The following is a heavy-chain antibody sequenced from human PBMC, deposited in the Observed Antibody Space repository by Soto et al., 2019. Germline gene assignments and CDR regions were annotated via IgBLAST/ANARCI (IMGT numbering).Heavy chain of an antibody. CDR2: ISSTTNYI. J-gene: IGHJ4*02. Sequence: EGSLRLSCAASGFTFTSYSMNWVRQAPGKGLEWVSSISSTTNYIYYGDSMKGRFTISRDNAKNSLYLEMNSLRAEDTAVYYCARESEDLTSNFDYWGQGTLVTVSS. CDR3: ARESEDLTSNFDY. V-gene: IGHV3-21*06. CDR1: GFTFTSYS.